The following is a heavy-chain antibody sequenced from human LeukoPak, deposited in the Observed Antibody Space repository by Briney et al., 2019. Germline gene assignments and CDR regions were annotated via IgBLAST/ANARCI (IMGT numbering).Heavy chain of an antibody. CDR3: ARDLARFGEAQYYFDY. V-gene: IGHV1-2*02. CDR1: ASTFTGNN. Sequence: ASVKVSCKASASTFTGNNMHRGRHAHGPGHEWMGWINPNSGGTNYAQKFQGRVTMTRDTSISTAYMELSRLRSDDTAVYYCARDLARFGEAQYYFDYWGQGALVTVSS. D-gene: IGHD3-10*01. J-gene: IGHJ4*02. CDR2: INPNSGGT.